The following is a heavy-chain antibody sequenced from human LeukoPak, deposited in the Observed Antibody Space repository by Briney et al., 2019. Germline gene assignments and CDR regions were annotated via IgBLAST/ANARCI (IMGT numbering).Heavy chain of an antibody. J-gene: IGHJ4*02. CDR2: IYTSGST. CDR3: AREILDYYDSSGYSDY. V-gene: IGHV4-4*07. Sequence: PSETLSLTCTVSGGSISSYYWSWIRQPAGKGLEWIGRIYTSGSTNYNPSLKSRVTMSVATSKNQFSLKLSSVTAADTAVYYCAREILDYYDSSGYSDYWGQGTLVTVSS. D-gene: IGHD3-22*01. CDR1: GGSISSYY.